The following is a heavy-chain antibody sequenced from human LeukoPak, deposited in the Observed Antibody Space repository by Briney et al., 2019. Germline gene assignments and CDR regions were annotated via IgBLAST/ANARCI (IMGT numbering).Heavy chain of an antibody. J-gene: IGHJ6*02. V-gene: IGHV3-23*01. CDR2: ISGSGGST. CDR3: AKGGYHLNDYYGMDV. D-gene: IGHD2-2*01. Sequence: GASLRLSCAASGFTFSSYAMSWVRQAPGKGLEWVSAISGSGGSTYYADSVKGRFTISRDNSKNTLYLQMNSLRAEDTAVYYCAKGGYHLNDYYGMDVWGQGTTVNVSS. CDR1: GFTFSSYA.